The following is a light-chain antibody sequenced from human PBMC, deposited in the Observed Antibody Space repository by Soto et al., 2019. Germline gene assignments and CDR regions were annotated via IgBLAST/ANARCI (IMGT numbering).Light chain of an antibody. CDR2: EVT. Sequence: QSVLTQPASVSGSPGQSITISCTGTSSDVGSNNFVSWFQQHPGKAPKLMIYEVTNRPSGVSYRFSGSKSGNTASLTISGLQAEDEADYYCQSYDSSLSGYVFGTGTKLTVL. CDR3: QSYDSSLSGYV. J-gene: IGLJ1*01. CDR1: SSDVGSNNF. V-gene: IGLV2-14*01.